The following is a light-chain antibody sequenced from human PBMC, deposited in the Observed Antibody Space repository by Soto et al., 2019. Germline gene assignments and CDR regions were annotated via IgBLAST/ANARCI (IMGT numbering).Light chain of an antibody. CDR1: QSVSSY. CDR2: DAS. CDR3: QQYGSSLWT. Sequence: EIVLTQSPATLSLSPGERATLSCRASQSVSSYLAWYQQKPGQAPRLLIYDASNRATGIPARFSGSGSGTDFTLTISSLEPEDFAVYYCQQYGSSLWTFAQGTKVDIK. J-gene: IGKJ1*01. V-gene: IGKV3-11*01.